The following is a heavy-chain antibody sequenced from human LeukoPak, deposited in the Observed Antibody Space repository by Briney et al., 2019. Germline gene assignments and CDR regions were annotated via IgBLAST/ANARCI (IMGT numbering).Heavy chain of an antibody. CDR1: GFTFDDYA. CDR3: ANDMADTASHFDY. J-gene: IGHJ4*02. V-gene: IGHV3-43*02. Sequence: PGGSLRLSCAASGFTFDDYAMHWVRQAPGKGLEWVSLISGDGGSTYYADSVKGRFTISRDNSKNSLYLQMNSLRTEDTALYYCANDMADTASHFDYWGQGTLVTVSS. CDR2: ISGDGGST. D-gene: IGHD5-18*01.